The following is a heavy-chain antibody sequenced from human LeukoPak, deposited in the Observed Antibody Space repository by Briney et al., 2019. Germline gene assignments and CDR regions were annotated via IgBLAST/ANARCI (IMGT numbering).Heavy chain of an antibody. V-gene: IGHV3-23*01. Sequence: GEPLRLSCTASGSTFSTYPMTWVRQAPGQGLEWVSAISGNSVTIYYADSVKGRFTISRDNSKNTLYLQMYSLRAEDTAVYYCAKILSGPYSFDLWGQGTLVTVSS. D-gene: IGHD1-26*01. CDR2: ISGNSVTI. CDR1: GSTFSTYP. J-gene: IGHJ4*02. CDR3: AKILSGPYSFDL.